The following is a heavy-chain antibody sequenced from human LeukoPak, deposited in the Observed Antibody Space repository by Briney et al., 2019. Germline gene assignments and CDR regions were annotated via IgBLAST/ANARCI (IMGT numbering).Heavy chain of an antibody. Sequence: SETLSLTCTVSGGSTSSYYWSWIRQPPGKRLEWIGHIYYSGSTNYNPSLKSRVTISVDTSKNQFSLKLSSVTAADTAVYYCASRSSIWSGYQDTLYYFDSWGQGTLVTVSS. CDR3: ASRSSIWSGYQDTLYYFDS. CDR2: IYYSGST. J-gene: IGHJ4*02. V-gene: IGHV4-59*01. D-gene: IGHD3-3*01. CDR1: GGSTSSYY.